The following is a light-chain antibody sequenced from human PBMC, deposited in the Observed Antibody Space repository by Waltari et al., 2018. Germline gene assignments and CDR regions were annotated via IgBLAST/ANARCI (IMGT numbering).Light chain of an antibody. CDR1: SGHSSYA. V-gene: IGLV4-69*01. J-gene: IGLJ3*02. Sequence: QVVLTQSPSASASLGASVKLTCTLSSGHSSYAIAWHQQQPEKGPRYLMKVNSDGSHSKGDGIPDRLSGSRSGPERYLTNPSLQSDDEADYYCQTWSTAVNWMFGGGTKLTVL. CDR2: VNSDGSH. CDR3: QTWSTAVNWM.